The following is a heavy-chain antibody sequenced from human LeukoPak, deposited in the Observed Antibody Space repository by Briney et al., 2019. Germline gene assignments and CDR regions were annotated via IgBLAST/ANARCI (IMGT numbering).Heavy chain of an antibody. D-gene: IGHD3-10*01. J-gene: IGHJ6*03. CDR2: INHSGST. CDR1: VGSFSGYY. CDR3: ARGYYGSGSHCCHMDV. V-gene: IGHV4-34*01. Sequence: SETLSLTCAVYVGSFSGYYWSWIRQPPGKGLEWVGEINHSGSTNYNSSLKSRVTISVDTSKNQFSLRLSSVTAADTAVYYCARGYYGSGSHCCHMDVWGKGTTITVS.